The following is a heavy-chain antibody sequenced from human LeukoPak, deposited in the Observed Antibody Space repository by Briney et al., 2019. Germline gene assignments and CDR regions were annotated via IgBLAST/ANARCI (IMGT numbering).Heavy chain of an antibody. Sequence: GGSLRLSCAASGFIFSSNWIHWVRQAPGKGLVWVSAIRGSGDSTYYAESVKGRFTISRDNSKNTLYLQMNSLRAEDTAVYYCAKRFRGTSGLYYFDSWGQGTLVTVSS. V-gene: IGHV3-23*01. J-gene: IGHJ4*02. D-gene: IGHD2/OR15-2a*01. CDR1: GFIFSSNW. CDR2: IRGSGDST. CDR3: AKRFRGTSGLYYFDS.